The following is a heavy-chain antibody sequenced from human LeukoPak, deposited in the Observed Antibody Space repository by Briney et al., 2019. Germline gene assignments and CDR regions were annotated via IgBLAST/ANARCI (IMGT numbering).Heavy chain of an antibody. CDR3: AKQKPTNYDFWSGYWFDY. J-gene: IGHJ4*02. Sequence: PGGSLRLSCAASGFTFSSYAMSWVRQAPGKGLEWASAISGSGGSTYYADSVKGRFTISRDNSKNTLYLQMNSLRAEDTAVYYCAKQKPTNYDFWSGYWFDYWGQGTLVTVSS. CDR2: ISGSGGST. D-gene: IGHD3-3*01. V-gene: IGHV3-23*01. CDR1: GFTFSSYA.